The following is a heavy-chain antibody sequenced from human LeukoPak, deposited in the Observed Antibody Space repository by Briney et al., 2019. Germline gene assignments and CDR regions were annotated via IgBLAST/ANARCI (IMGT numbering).Heavy chain of an antibody. CDR1: GYSISSTYC. CDR3: ARVCCYYDSGSDPNWFDP. V-gene: IGHV4-38-2*02. D-gene: IGHD3-10*01. J-gene: IGHJ5*02. CDR2: VCHSGNS. Sequence: PSETLSLTCTVSGYSISSTYCWGWIRQPPGIGLEWIGRVCHSGNSYYNPSLKSRVIISLDTSKNQFSLKLRSVTAADTAVYYCARVCCYYDSGSDPNWFDPWGPGTLVIVSS.